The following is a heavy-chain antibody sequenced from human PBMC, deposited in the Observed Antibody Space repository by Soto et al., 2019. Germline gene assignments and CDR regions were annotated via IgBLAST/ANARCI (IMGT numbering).Heavy chain of an antibody. J-gene: IGHJ6*02. D-gene: IGHD4-17*01. CDR1: GFTFSSYA. V-gene: IGHV3-30*04. CDR2: ISYDGSNK. Sequence: GGSLRLSCAASGFTFSSYAMHWVRQAPGKGLEWVAVISYDGSNKYYADSVKGRFTISRDNSKNMLYLQMNSLRAEDTAVYYCARDLGGYGGNYYYGMDVWGQGTTVTVSS. CDR3: ARDLGGYGGNYYYGMDV.